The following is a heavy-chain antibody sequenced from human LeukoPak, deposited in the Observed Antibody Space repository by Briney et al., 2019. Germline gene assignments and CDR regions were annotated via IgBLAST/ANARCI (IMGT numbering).Heavy chain of an antibody. CDR2: ISSSDGTR. Sequence: GGSLRLSCAASGFTFSSYEMNWVRQAPGKGLEWVSYISSSDGTRTYADSVKGRFTISRDNAKKALYVEMGSLRAEDTAVYYCAREIVSAVAGNFDYWGQGTLVTVSS. D-gene: IGHD6-19*01. J-gene: IGHJ4*02. V-gene: IGHV3-48*03. CDR1: GFTFSSYE. CDR3: AREIVSAVAGNFDY.